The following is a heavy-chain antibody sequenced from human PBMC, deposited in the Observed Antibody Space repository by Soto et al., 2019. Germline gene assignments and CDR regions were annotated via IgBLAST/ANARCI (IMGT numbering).Heavy chain of an antibody. D-gene: IGHD6-6*01. CDR1: GGSISSSSYY. V-gene: IGHV4-39*01. CDR2: IYYSGST. J-gene: IGHJ6*02. Sequence: PSETLSLTCTVSGGSISSSSYYWGWIRQPPGKGLEWIGSIYYSGSTYYNPSLKSRVTISVDTSKNQFSLKLSSVTAADTAVYYCATTSVGSSSGVYYYYGMDVWGQGTTVT. CDR3: ATTSVGSSSGVYYYYGMDV.